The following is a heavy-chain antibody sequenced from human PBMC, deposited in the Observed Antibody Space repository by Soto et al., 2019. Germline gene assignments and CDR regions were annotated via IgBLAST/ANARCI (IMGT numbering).Heavy chain of an antibody. CDR2: MNPNSGNT. J-gene: IGHJ5*02. D-gene: IGHD4-17*01. CDR1: GGTFSSYA. V-gene: IGHV1-8*02. Sequence: ASVKVSCKASGGTFSSYAINWVRQATGQGLEYLGWMNPNSGNTAYVQKFQGRVTMTWDTSITTAYMELSSLRSEDTAVYFCARGIKYGAYSRWFDPWGQGTLVTVSS. CDR3: ARGIKYGAYSRWFDP.